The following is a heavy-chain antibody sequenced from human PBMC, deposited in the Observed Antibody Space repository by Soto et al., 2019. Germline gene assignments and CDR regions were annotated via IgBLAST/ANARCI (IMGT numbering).Heavy chain of an antibody. CDR1: GFTFSSYA. CDR2: ISGSGGST. J-gene: IGHJ2*01. D-gene: IGHD6-19*01. Sequence: PGGSLRLSCAASGFTFSSYAMSWVRQAPGKGLEWVSAISGSGGSTYYADSVKGRFTISRDNSKNTLYLQMNSLRAEDTAVYYCAKRGTEQWLASQDWYFDLWGRGTLVTVSS. CDR3: AKRGTEQWLASQDWYFDL. V-gene: IGHV3-23*01.